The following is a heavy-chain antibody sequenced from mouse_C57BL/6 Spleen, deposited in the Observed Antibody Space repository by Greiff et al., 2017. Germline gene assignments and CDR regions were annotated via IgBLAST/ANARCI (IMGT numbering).Heavy chain of an antibody. V-gene: IGHV1-22*01. Sequence: VQLQQSGPELVKPGASVKMSCKASGYTFTDYNMHWVKQSHGKSLEWIGYINPNNGGTSYNQKFKGKATLTVNKSSSTAYMELRSLTAEDSAVYYCSKKRGLAYWGQGTLVTVSA. CDR2: INPNNGGT. CDR3: SKKRGLAY. CDR1: GYTFTDYN. J-gene: IGHJ3*01.